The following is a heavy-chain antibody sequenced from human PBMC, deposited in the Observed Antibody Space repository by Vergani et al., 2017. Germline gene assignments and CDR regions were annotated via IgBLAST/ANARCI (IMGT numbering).Heavy chain of an antibody. CDR2: ISSSSSYI. CDR1: GFTFSDYY. V-gene: IGHV3-11*06. Sequence: QVQLVESGGGLVKPGGSLRLSCAASGFTFSDYYMSWIRQAPGKGLEWVSYISSSSSYIYYADSVKGRFTISRDNAKNSLYLQMNILRAEDTAVYYCARVEDYDILTGYYYYYGMDVWGQGTTVTVSS. CDR3: ARVEDYDILTGYYYYYGMDV. J-gene: IGHJ6*02. D-gene: IGHD3-9*01.